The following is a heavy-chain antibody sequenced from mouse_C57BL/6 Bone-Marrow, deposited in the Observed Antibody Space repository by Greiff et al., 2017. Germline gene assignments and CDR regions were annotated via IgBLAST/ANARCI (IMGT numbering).Heavy chain of an antibody. J-gene: IGHJ4*01. D-gene: IGHD2-5*01. CDR2: ISDGGSYT. Sequence: EVKLMESGGGLVKPGGSLKLSCAASGFTFSSYAMSWVRQTPEKRLEWVATISDGGSYTYYPDNVKGRFTISRDNAKNNLYLQMSHLKSEDTAMYYCARGYYSNYGPDYYAMDYWGQGTSVTVSS. CDR1: GFTFSSYA. V-gene: IGHV5-4*03. CDR3: ARGYYSNYGPDYYAMDY.